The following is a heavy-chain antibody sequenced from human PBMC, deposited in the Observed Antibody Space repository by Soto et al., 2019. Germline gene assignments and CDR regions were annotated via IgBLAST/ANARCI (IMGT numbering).Heavy chain of an antibody. CDR2: IKQDGSEK. CDR1: GFTFSSYW. V-gene: IGHV3-7*03. J-gene: IGHJ5*02. CDR3: ARVPGKRTGWFDP. Sequence: EVQLVESGGGLVQPGGSLRLSCAASGFTFSSYWMSWVRQAPGKGLEWVANIKQDGSEKYYVDSVKGRFTISRDNAKNSLYLQMNSLRAEDTAVYYCARVPGKRTGWFDPWGQGTLVTVSS. D-gene: IGHD3-10*01.